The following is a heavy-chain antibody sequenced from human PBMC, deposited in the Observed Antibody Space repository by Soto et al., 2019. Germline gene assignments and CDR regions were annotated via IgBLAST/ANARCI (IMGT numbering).Heavy chain of an antibody. V-gene: IGHV1-46*01. J-gene: IGHJ6*02. CDR2: INPSGGST. D-gene: IGHD2-21*02. CDR1: GYTFTSYY. CDR3: ARVRSYNYCGGDFYSINYYYYYGMDV. Sequence: QVQLVQSGAEVKKPGASVKVSCKASGYTFTSYYMHWVRQAPGQGLEWLGIINPSGGSTSYAQKFQGRVTMTRDTSTRTVYMEMSSLRSEDTAVYYCARVRSYNYCGGDFYSINYYYYYGMDVWGQGTTVTVSS.